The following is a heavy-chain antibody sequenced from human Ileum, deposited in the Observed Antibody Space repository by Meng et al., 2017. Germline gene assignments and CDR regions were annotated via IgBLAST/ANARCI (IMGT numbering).Heavy chain of an antibody. Sequence: LVEVGGVLIKSGGALDLSCYSAGFTFISYWMHWVRQAPGKGLVWVSLINPDGSYTKYADSVRGRFTISRDNSKNTMYLDMNSLRDEDTALYFCARVLNHGSKDFWGRGALVTVSS. CDR3: ARVLNHGSKDF. J-gene: IGHJ4*02. CDR2: INPDGSYT. D-gene: IGHD3-10*01. V-gene: IGHV3-74*01. CDR1: GFTFISYW.